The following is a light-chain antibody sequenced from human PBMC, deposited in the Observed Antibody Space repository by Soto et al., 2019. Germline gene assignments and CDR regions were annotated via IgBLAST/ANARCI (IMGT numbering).Light chain of an antibody. CDR2: DAS. V-gene: IGKV3-20*01. Sequence: EIVLTQSPGTLSLSPGERATLSCRASQSVTKNYLAWYQQKTGQAPRLLIDDASRRATGIPDRFSGSGSGTDFTLTISRLEPEDFAVYYCQQCSSLPLTFGGGTKVEIK. J-gene: IGKJ4*01. CDR1: QSVTKNY. CDR3: QQCSSLPLT.